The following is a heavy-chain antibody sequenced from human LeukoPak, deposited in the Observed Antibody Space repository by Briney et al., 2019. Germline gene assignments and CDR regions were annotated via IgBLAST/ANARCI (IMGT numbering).Heavy chain of an antibody. CDR1: GNYW. CDR3: AKGRDYYASSGALIDS. V-gene: IGHV3-74*01. Sequence: GGSLRLSCAASGNYWMHWVRQVPGKGLVWVSHINSDGSWTSYADSVKGRLTTSKDNSKNTVYLQTNSLRDEDTAVYYCAKGRDYYASSGALIDSWGQGALVIVSS. J-gene: IGHJ4*02. CDR2: INSDGSWT. D-gene: IGHD3-22*01.